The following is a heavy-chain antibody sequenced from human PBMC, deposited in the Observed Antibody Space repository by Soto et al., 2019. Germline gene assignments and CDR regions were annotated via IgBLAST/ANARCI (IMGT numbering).Heavy chain of an antibody. V-gene: IGHV3-30*03. CDR1: GFTFSSYG. Sequence: SLRLSCAASGFTFSSYGMHWVRQAPGKGLEWVAFISYDGSNKYYADSVKGRFTISRDNSKNTLYLQMNSLRAEDTAVYYCAAPKGDCSSTSCYISLSGYMDVWGKGTTVTVSS. J-gene: IGHJ6*03. CDR2: ISYDGSNK. D-gene: IGHD2-2*02. CDR3: AAPKGDCSSTSCYISLSGYMDV.